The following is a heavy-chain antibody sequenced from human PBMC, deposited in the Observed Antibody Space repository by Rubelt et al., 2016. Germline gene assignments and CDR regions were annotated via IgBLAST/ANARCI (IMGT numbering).Heavy chain of an antibody. Sequence: QVQLQESGPGLVKPSGTLSLTCAVSGGSISSGNWWSWVRQPPGKGLEWIGEIYRSGRTNYNPSLKSRVTISVDTAKNQFPLKRRAGTAADTAVYYCATRYNGYVPYYLDDWGQGALVIVSS. D-gene: IGHD5-12*01. CDR3: ATRYNGYVPYYLDD. CDR1: GGSISSGNW. J-gene: IGHJ4*02. V-gene: IGHV4-4*02. CDR2: IYRSGRT.